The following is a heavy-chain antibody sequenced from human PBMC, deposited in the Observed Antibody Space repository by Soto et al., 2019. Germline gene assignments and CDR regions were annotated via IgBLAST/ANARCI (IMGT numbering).Heavy chain of an antibody. V-gene: IGHV4-59*01. J-gene: IGHJ6*02. CDR2: IYYSGST. Sequence: SETLSLTXTVSGGSISSYYWSWIRQPPGKGLEWIGYIYYSGSTNYNPSLKSRVTISVDTSKNQFSLKLSSVTAADTAVYYCARDKVIDYYGMDVWGQGTTVTVSS. CDR3: ARDKVIDYYGMDV. D-gene: IGHD2-21*01. CDR1: GGSISSYY.